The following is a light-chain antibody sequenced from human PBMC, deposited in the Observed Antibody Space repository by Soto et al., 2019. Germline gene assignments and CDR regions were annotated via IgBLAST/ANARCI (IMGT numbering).Light chain of an antibody. CDR2: VNN. Sequence: QSVLTQPPSVSGAPGQRVTISCTGSSSNIGAGYDVHWYQQLPGTAPKLLIYVNNNRPSGVPDRFSGSKSGTSASLAITGIQAEDEADYYCQSYDSSLSAVVFGGGTKLTVL. CDR3: QSYDSSLSAVV. CDR1: SSNIGAGYD. V-gene: IGLV1-40*01. J-gene: IGLJ2*01.